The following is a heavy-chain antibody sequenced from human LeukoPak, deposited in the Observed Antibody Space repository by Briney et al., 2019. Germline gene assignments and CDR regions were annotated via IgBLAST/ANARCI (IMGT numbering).Heavy chain of an antibody. J-gene: IGHJ3*01. V-gene: IGHV4-59*08. D-gene: IGHD2/OR15-2a*01. Sequence: SETLSLTCTVSGGPTNSYFWSWIRQPPGRGLEWIGYISYSGSTNYSPSLQSRVAMSLDTPNNRISLTLTSLTAADTAVYFCVRHLSAGRPAFDVWGQGTMATVSS. CDR3: VRHLSAGRPAFDV. CDR1: GGPTNSYF. CDR2: ISYSGST.